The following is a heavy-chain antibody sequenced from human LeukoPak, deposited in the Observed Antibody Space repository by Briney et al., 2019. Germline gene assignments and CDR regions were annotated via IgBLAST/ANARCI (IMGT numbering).Heavy chain of an antibody. J-gene: IGHJ4*02. CDR2: ISYDGSNK. CDR3: ASLSTSSGQQFDY. Sequence: GRSLRLSCAASGFTFGSYAMHWVRQAPGKGLEWVAVISYDGSNKYYADSVKGRFTISRDNSKNTLYLQMNSLRAEDTAVYYCASLSTSSGQQFDYWGQGTLVTVSS. V-gene: IGHV3-30*04. CDR1: GFTFGSYA. D-gene: IGHD2-2*01.